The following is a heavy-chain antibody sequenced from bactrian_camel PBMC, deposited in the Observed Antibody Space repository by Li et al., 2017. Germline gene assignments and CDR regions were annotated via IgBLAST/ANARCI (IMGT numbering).Heavy chain of an antibody. D-gene: IGHD6*01. J-gene: IGHJ4*01. CDR1: GFIFSNYR. CDR2: IDSGGSTT. V-gene: IGHV3S1*01. CDR3: ARVRGVVAVGFVDY. Sequence: HVQLVESGGGSEQAGGSLRLSCAASGFIFSNYRIYWVRQAPGKGREWVASIDSGGSTTYYADSVKGRFTASRDNAQNTVYLQMNSLKPDDTAVYSCARVRGVVAVGFVDYWGQGTQVTVS.